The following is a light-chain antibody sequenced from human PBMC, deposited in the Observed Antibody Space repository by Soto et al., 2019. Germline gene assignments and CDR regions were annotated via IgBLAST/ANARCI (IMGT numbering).Light chain of an antibody. CDR2: AAS. J-gene: IGKJ1*01. Sequence: DIQMTQSPSTLSASVGDRVTITCRASQSVNGWLAWYQQKPGKAPKLLIYAASNLERGVPSRFSGSGSGTEFTLTISSLQPDDSATYYCHRYNSNPWTFGQGTKVEVK. CDR3: HRYNSNPWT. V-gene: IGKV1-5*01. CDR1: QSVNGW.